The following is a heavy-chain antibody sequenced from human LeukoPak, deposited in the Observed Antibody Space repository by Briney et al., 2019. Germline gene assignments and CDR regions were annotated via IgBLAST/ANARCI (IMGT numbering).Heavy chain of an antibody. CDR3: ARRAVVIAIPFDY. Sequence: PSETLSLTCAVYGGSFSGYYWSWIRQPPGEGLEWIGEINHSGSTNYNPSLKSRVTISVDTSKNQFSLKLSSVTAADTAVYYCARRAVVIAIPFDYWGQGTLVTVSS. CDR1: GGSFSGYY. J-gene: IGHJ4*02. D-gene: IGHD2-21*01. CDR2: INHSGST. V-gene: IGHV4-34*01.